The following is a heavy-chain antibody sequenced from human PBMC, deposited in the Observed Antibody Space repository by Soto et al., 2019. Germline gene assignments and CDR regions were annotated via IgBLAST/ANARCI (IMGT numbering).Heavy chain of an antibody. CDR1: GYPFTSYG. CDR3: ARDRLIAVTGLLRN. CDR2: ISAYDDKT. J-gene: IGHJ4*02. Sequence: QVQLVQSGAEVKKPGASVKVSCKTSGYPFTSYGINWVRQAPGQGPEWMGWISAYDDKTIYSLKFQGRVTLTADTSTTTAYMELRGLRFDDTAVYYCARDRLIAVTGLLRNWGQGTLVTVSS. D-gene: IGHD6-19*01. V-gene: IGHV1-18*01.